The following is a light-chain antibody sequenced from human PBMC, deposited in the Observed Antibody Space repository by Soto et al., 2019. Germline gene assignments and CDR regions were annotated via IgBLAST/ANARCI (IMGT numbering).Light chain of an antibody. CDR2: EVN. Sequence: QSALTQPASLSGSPGQSITISCAGTGSVVGAYNLVSWYQQHPGKAPKPIICEVNTRPSGISNRFSGSKSGDTASLTISGLQAEDEADYFCCSYAGTVAYVFGTGTKVTVL. CDR1: GSVVGAYNL. CDR3: CSYAGTVAYV. J-gene: IGLJ1*01. V-gene: IGLV2-23*02.